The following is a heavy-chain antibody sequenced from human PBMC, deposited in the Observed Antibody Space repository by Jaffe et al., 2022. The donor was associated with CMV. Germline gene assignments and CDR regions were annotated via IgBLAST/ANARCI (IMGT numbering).Heavy chain of an antibody. J-gene: IGHJ4*02. V-gene: IGHV3-49*04. CDR1: GFTFGDYA. CDR3: TRETLYDFWSGQFFDY. CDR2: IRSKAYGGTT. D-gene: IGHD3-3*01. Sequence: EVQLVESGGGLVQPGRSLRLSCTASGFTFGDYAMSWVRQAPGKGLEWVGFIRSKAYGGTTEYAASVKGRFTISRDDSKSIAYLQMNSLKTEDTAVYYCTRETLYDFWSGQFFDYWGQGTLVTVSS.